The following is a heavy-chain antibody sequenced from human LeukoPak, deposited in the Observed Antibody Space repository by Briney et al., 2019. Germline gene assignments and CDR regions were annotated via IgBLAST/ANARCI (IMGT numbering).Heavy chain of an antibody. CDR2: ISAYNGNT. D-gene: IGHD3-10*01. V-gene: IGHV1-18*01. CDR1: GYTFTSYG. Sequence: GASVKVSCKASGYTFTSYGISWVRQAPGQGLEWMGWISAYNGNTNYAQKLQGRVTMTTDTSTSTAYMELRSLRSDDTAVYYCARGMVRGVMLSAFDIWGQGTMVTVSS. J-gene: IGHJ3*02. CDR3: ARGMVRGVMLSAFDI.